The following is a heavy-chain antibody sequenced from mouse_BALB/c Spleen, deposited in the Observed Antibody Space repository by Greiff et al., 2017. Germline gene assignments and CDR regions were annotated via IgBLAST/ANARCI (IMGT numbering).Heavy chain of an antibody. J-gene: IGHJ3*01. Sequence: VQLVESGPGLVAPSQSLSITCTVSGFSLTSYGVHWVRQPPGKGLEWLGVIWAGGSTNYNSALMSRLSISKDNSKSQVFLKMNSLQTDDTAMYYCARDAGYQAWFAYWGQGTLVTVSA. CDR1: GFSLTSYG. CDR2: IWAGGST. CDR3: ARDAGYQAWFAY. D-gene: IGHD3-2*02. V-gene: IGHV2-9*02.